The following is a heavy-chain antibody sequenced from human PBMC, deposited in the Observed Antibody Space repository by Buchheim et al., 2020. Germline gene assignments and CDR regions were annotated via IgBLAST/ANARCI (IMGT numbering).Heavy chain of an antibody. CDR1: GYTFTGYY. J-gene: IGHJ4*02. CDR3: ARDTAMGRGAGGAAASFDY. CDR2: INPNSGGT. Sequence: QVQLVQSGAEVKKPGASVKVSCKASGYTFTGYYMHWVRQAPGQGLEWMGWINPNSGGTNYAQKFQGWVTMTRDTSISTAYMELSRLRSDDTAVYYCARDTAMGRGAGGAAASFDYWGQGTL. D-gene: IGHD5-18*01. V-gene: IGHV1-2*04.